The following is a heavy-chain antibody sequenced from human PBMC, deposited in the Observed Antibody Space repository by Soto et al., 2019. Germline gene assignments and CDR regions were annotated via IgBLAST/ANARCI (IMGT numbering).Heavy chain of an antibody. CDR1: GFTFSSYG. V-gene: IGHV3-30*18. J-gene: IGHJ5*02. CDR2: ISYDGSNK. Sequence: GGSLRLSCAASGFTFSSYGMHWVRQAPGKGLEWVAVISYDGSNKYYADSVKGRFTISRDNSKNTLYLQMNSLRAEDTAVYYCEKGNIAAAVCWFDPWGQGTLVTVSS. CDR3: EKGNIAAAVCWFDP. D-gene: IGHD6-13*01.